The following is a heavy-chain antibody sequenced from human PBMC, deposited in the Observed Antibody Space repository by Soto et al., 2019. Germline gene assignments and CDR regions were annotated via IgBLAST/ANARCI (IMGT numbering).Heavy chain of an antibody. CDR1: GASLSDNY. CDR3: ARGRGEFAA. Sequence: PSETLSLTCAVYGASLSDNYCNRLRQPPGKGLEWIGEINHSGNTNYNPSLRSRVTISIDTSKNQLSLNLRSVSAADTAVYYCARGRGEFAAWGQGTPVTVSS. CDR2: INHSGNT. J-gene: IGHJ5*02. D-gene: IGHD2-21*01. V-gene: IGHV4-34*01.